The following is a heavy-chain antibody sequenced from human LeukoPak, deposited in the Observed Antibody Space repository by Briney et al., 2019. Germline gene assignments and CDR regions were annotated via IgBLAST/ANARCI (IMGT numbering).Heavy chain of an antibody. CDR2: INSDGSWT. V-gene: IGHV3-74*01. Sequence: PGGSLRLSCAASGNYWMHWVRQVPGKGLVWVSHINSDGSWTSYADSVKGRFTISRDNAKNTLYLQMNSLRAEDTAVYYCARDLIAALDYWGQGTLVTVSS. J-gene: IGHJ4*02. CDR1: GNYW. CDR3: ARDLIAALDY. D-gene: IGHD6-13*01.